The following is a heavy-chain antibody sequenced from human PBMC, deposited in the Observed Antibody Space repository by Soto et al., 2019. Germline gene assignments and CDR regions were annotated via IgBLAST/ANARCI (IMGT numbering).Heavy chain of an antibody. J-gene: IGHJ4*02. Sequence: GGSLRLSCAASGFTFSSYWMHWVRQAPGKGLVWVSRINSDGSSTSYADSVKGRFTISRDNAKNTLYLQMNSLRAEDTAVYYCARATLWFGELYFDYWGQGTLVTISS. D-gene: IGHD3-10*01. CDR1: GFTFSSYW. CDR3: ARATLWFGELYFDY. CDR2: INSDGSST. V-gene: IGHV3-74*01.